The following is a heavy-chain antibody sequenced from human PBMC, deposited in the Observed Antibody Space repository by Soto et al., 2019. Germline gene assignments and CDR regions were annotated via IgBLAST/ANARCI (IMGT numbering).Heavy chain of an antibody. J-gene: IGHJ3*02. CDR2: VTPYKADT. CDR3: ATDGPSNSDNLYAFDI. CDR1: GYTLTNYG. D-gene: IGHD1-1*01. Sequence: QAPLVQSGAEVKKSGASVRVSCKASGYTLTNYGVTWVRQAPGQGLEWLGRVTPYKADTNSAQNLQGSVTMATDTSTNTAYLELRSLRSDDTAVYFCATDGPSNSDNLYAFDIWGQGTMVTVSA. V-gene: IGHV1-18*04.